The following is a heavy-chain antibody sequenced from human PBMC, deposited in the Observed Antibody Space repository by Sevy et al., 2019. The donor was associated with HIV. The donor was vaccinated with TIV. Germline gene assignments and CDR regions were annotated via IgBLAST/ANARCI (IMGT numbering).Heavy chain of an antibody. CDR2: IRSKAGGGTT. V-gene: IGHV3-15*01. CDR1: GFTFSNDW. CDR3: TTERRQDGIAVVPFEH. J-gene: IGHJ4*02. Sequence: GGSLRLSCAASGFTFSNDWMSWVRQSPGKGLEWVGRIRSKAGGGTTDYATNVKGKFTISRDDSRDHLYLQLDSLETEDTAVYYCTTERRQDGIAVVPFEHWGQGTLVTVSS. D-gene: IGHD2-15*01.